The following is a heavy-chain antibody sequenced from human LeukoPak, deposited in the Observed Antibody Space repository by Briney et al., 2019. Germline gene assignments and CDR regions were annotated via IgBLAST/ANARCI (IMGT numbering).Heavy chain of an antibody. V-gene: IGHV1-8*03. D-gene: IGHD3-22*01. Sequence: GASVKVSCKAFGYTFTTYDINWVRQATGQGPEWMGWMNPDTGNTGYAQKFQGRVTITRNTSINTAYIELSSLISEDTAVYYCVRRSDYYDSSAYEYWGQGTPVTVSS. CDR3: VRRSDYYDSSAYEY. J-gene: IGHJ4*02. CDR2: MNPDTGNT. CDR1: GYTFTTYD.